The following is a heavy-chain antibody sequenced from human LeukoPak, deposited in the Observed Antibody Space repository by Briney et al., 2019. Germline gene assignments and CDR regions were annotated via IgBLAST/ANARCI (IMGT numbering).Heavy chain of an antibody. CDR1: GYSFTSCW. Sequence: GESLKISCKGSGYSFTSCWIGWVRQMPGKGLEWMGIIYPGDSDTRYSPSFQGQVTISADKSIRTAYLQWSSLKASDTAIYHCARPSTTVDWYFDLWGRGTLVTVSS. V-gene: IGHV5-51*01. CDR3: ARPSTTVDWYFDL. J-gene: IGHJ2*01. CDR2: IYPGDSDT. D-gene: IGHD4-17*01.